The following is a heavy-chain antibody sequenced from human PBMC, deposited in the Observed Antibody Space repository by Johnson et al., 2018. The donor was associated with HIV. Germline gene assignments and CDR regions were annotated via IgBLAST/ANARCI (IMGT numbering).Heavy chain of an antibody. J-gene: IGHJ3*02. D-gene: IGHD6-13*01. CDR1: GFTFSSYA. CDR3: ARGKGAAAAEAFDI. Sequence: QMLLVESGGGVVQPGRSLRLSCAASGFTFSSYAMHWVRQAPGKGLEWGTVISYDGNNKYYADSVKGRYTISRDNSKNTLYLQMNSLRAEDTAVYYCARGKGAAAAEAFDIWGQGTMVTVSS. V-gene: IGHV3-30-3*01. CDR2: ISYDGNNK.